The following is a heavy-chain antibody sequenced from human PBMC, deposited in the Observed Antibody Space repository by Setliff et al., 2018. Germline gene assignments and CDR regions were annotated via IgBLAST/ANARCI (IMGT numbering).Heavy chain of an antibody. V-gene: IGHV3-7*01. CDR1: GFTFSDYY. CDR3: ARAHSSGTKRKNWSRGSSFDY. J-gene: IGHJ4*02. Sequence: GGSLRLSCAASGFTFSDYYMSWIRQAPGKGLEWVANIKQDGSEKYYVDSVKGRFTISRDNAKNTLYLQMNSLRAEDTAVYYCARAHSSGTKRKNWSRGSSFDYWGQGTLVTVSS. CDR2: IKQDGSEK. D-gene: IGHD3-22*01.